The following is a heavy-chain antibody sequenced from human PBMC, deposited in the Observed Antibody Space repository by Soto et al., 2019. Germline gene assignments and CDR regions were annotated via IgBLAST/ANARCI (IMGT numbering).Heavy chain of an antibody. Sequence: SETLSLTCAVSGDSISGNNWWTWVRQSPERGLEWIGEIFHSGSTNYNPSLKGRVTISVDKSKKNFSLNLRSVTAADTAVYYCARAKLNCFDPWGQGTLVTVSS. V-gene: IGHV4-4*02. CDR1: GDSISGNNW. D-gene: IGHD1-1*01. J-gene: IGHJ5*02. CDR3: ARAKLNCFDP. CDR2: IFHSGST.